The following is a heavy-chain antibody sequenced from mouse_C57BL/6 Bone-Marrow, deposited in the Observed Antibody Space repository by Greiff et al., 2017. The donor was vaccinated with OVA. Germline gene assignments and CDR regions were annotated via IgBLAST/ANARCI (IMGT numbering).Heavy chain of an antibody. CDR3: SRAGYDYSYYDARDF. CDR2: INPYHGGT. Sequence: EVQLQQPGPELVKPGASVKLSCKASGYTFTDYYMNWVKQSHGQGLEWMGVINPYHGGTSYNQKFKGKATFTVDTSSSTAYMELNSLTSEDSAVYFCSRAGYDYSYYDARDFWGRGTPVTVSA. CDR1: GYTFTDYY. J-gene: IGHJ4*01. V-gene: IGHV1-19*01. D-gene: IGHD2-4*01.